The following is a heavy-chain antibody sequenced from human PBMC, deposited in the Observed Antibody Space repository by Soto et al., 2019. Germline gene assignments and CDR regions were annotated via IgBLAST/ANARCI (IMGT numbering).Heavy chain of an antibody. CDR2: IWNDGSNK. Sequence: GGSLRLSCAASGFTFRDHAMHWVRQAPGKGREWLAIIWNDGSNKFYAGSVQGRFTISRDNSKNTVYLQMNTLSAEDTAVYYCARALLPDVEIYAMDVWGQGNTVTVSS. J-gene: IGHJ6*02. CDR3: ARALLPDVEIYAMDV. V-gene: IGHV3-33*01. CDR1: GFTFRDHA. D-gene: IGHD1-1*01.